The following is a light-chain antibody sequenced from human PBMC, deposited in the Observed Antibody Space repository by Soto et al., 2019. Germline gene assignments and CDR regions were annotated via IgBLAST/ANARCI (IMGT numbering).Light chain of an antibody. J-gene: IGKJ1*01. CDR1: QGIGNS. V-gene: IGKV1-27*01. CDR3: QKYDSVPWS. Sequence: DIQMTQSPSSLSASVGDRVTITCRASQGIGNSLAWYQQKPGKVPKVLIYTASTLHSGVASRFSGSGSGTDFTLTINSLQPEDVATYFCQKYDSVPWSFGQGTRVEI. CDR2: TAS.